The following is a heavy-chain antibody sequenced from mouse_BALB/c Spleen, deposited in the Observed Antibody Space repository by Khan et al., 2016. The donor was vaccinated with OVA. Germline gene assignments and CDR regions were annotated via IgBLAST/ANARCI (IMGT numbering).Heavy chain of an antibody. J-gene: IGHJ2*01. CDR3: ARIYGGDFDY. CDR2: ISYSGNT. Sequence: VQLQQSGPGLVKPSQSLSLPCTVTGYSITSDYAWNWIRQFPGNKLEWMGHISYSGNTKYNPSLKSRISITRDTSKNQFFLQLNSVTTEDTATYYCARIYGGDFDYWGQGTTLTVSS. D-gene: IGHD1-1*01. CDR1: GYSITSDYA. V-gene: IGHV3-2*02.